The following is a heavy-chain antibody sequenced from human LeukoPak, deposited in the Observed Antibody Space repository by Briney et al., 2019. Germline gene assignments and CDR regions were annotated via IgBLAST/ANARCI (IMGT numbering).Heavy chain of an antibody. V-gene: IGHV1-24*01. CDR3: ATALSHSSGYRH. CDR2: FDPEDGET. CDR1: GYTLTELS. J-gene: IGHJ4*02. Sequence: ASVKVSCKVSGYTLTELSMHWVRQAPGKGLEWMGGFDPEDGETIYAQKFQGRVTMTEDTSTDTAYMELSSLRSEDTAVYYCATALSHSSGYRHWGQGTLVTVSS. D-gene: IGHD3-22*01.